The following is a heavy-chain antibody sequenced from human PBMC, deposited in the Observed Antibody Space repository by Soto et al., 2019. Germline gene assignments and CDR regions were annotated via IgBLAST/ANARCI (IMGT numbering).Heavy chain of an antibody. CDR1: GYTFTSHA. CDR2: INAGNGNT. D-gene: IGHD6-13*01. V-gene: IGHV1-3*05. CDR3: ARDGIAAAGTSWFDP. J-gene: IGHJ5*02. Sequence: QVQLVQSGAEEKKPGASVKVSCKASGYTFTSHAMHWVRQAPGQRLEWMGWINAGNGNTKYSQKFQGRCTXTXXXSXXTADMELGSLRSEDTAVYYCARDGIAAAGTSWFDPWGQGTLVTVSS.